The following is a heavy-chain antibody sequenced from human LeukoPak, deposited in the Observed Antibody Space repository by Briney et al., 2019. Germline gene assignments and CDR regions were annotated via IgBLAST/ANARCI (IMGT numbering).Heavy chain of an antibody. Sequence: GASVKVSCKASGYTFTGYYMHWVRQAPGQGLEWMGWINPNSGGTNYAQKFQGRVTMTRDTSTSTAYMELSRLTSDDTAVYYCARSLEWLLYVDYFDYWGQGTLVTVSS. V-gene: IGHV1-2*02. CDR3: ARSLEWLLYVDYFDY. CDR2: INPNSGGT. J-gene: IGHJ4*02. CDR1: GYTFTGYY. D-gene: IGHD3-3*01.